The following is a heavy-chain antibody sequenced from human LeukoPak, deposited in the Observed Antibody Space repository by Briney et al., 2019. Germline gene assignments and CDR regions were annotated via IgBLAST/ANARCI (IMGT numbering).Heavy chain of an antibody. CDR3: ARDPSFLGDLDWYFDL. CDR1: GFIFSTYG. CDR2: VSYDGSDK. V-gene: IGHV3-30*03. D-gene: IGHD2-21*02. J-gene: IGHJ2*01. Sequence: GRSLRLSCAASGFIFSTYGMNWVRQAPGKGLEWVAAVSYDGSDKYYSDSVKGRFTISRENAKNSLYLQMNSLRAEDTAVYYCARDPSFLGDLDWYFDLWGRGTLVTVSS.